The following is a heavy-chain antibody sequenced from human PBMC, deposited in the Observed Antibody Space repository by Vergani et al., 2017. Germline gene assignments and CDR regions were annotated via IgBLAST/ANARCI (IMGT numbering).Heavy chain of an antibody. Sequence: QVQLVQSGAEVKKPGASVKVSCKASGYTFTSYAMHWVRQAPGQRLEWMGWINAGNGNTKYSQKFQGRVTINRDTAASTAYMELSSLRSENTAMYYCARDSNEIPGGWFDPWGQGNLVTVSS. D-gene: IGHD3-16*01. CDR2: INAGNGNT. CDR1: GYTFTSYA. V-gene: IGHV1-3*01. CDR3: ARDSNEIPGGWFDP. J-gene: IGHJ5*02.